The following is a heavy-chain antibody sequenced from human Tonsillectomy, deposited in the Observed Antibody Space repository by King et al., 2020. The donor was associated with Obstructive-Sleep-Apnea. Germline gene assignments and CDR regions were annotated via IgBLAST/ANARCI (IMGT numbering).Heavy chain of an antibody. CDR3: ARLQLLHPEGDY. D-gene: IGHD4-23*01. V-gene: IGHV1-46*01. Sequence: QLVQSGAEVKKPGASVKVSCKASGYTFTSYYMHWVRQAPGQGLEWMVIINTSGGRTSYAQKFQGRVTMTRDTSTSTVYMELSSLRSEDTAVYYCARLQLLHPEGDYWGQGTLVTVSS. CDR1: GYTFTSYY. J-gene: IGHJ4*02. CDR2: INTSGGRT.